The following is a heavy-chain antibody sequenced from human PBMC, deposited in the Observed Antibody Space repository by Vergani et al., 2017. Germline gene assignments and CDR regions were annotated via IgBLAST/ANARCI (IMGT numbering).Heavy chain of an antibody. V-gene: IGHV3-7*01. CDR2: VNQDGSEK. Sequence: EVQLVESGGDLVQRGGSLRLSCAASGFISSSYWMSWVRQAPGKGLEWVANVNQDGSEKYYVDSVRGRFTISRDNAKNSIYLQMNSLRAEDTAVYFCVRVPLIRRGSGNYGINNYHGLDVWGQGTTVIVSS. J-gene: IGHJ6*02. CDR3: VRVPLIRRGSGNYGINNYHGLDV. D-gene: IGHD3-10*01. CDR1: GFISSSYW.